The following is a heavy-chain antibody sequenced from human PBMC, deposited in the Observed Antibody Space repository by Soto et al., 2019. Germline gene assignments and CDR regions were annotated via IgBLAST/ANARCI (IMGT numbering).Heavy chain of an antibody. D-gene: IGHD6-6*01. CDR3: ARAPKVSGSSQTRPDF. CDR2: ISQSGNT. Sequence: SETLSLTCPIYSGSFSGYYWSWIRQPPGKGLEWIGEISQSGNTNYSPSLKSRVSISIDTSKEQFSLNLASVSAADTAVYYCARAPKVSGSSQTRPDFWGQGTLVTVSS. J-gene: IGHJ4*02. V-gene: IGHV4-34*01. CDR1: SGSFSGYY.